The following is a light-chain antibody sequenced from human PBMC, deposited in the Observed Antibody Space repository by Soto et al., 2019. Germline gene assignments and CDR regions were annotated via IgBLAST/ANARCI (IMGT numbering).Light chain of an antibody. V-gene: IGKV1-5*03. CDR2: KAS. Sequence: DIQMTQSPSTLSGSVGDRVTITCRASQTISSWLAWYQQKPGKAPKLLIYKASTLKSGVPSRFSGSGSGTDFTLTISSLQPEDFATYYCQQANSFPSITFGQGTRLEIK. CDR3: QQANSFPSIT. J-gene: IGKJ5*01. CDR1: QTISSW.